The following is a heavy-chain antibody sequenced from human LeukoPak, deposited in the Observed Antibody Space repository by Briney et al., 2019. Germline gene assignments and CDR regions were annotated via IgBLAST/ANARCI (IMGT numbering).Heavy chain of an antibody. D-gene: IGHD5-18*01. CDR3: ARELTGGYSYGPFDY. Sequence: ASVKVSCKASGYTFTRYYMHWVRQAPGQGLEWMGIINPSGGSTSYAQKFQGRVTMTRDTSTSTVYMELSSLRSEDTAVYYCARELTGGYSYGPFDYWGQGTLVTVSS. V-gene: IGHV1-46*01. CDR2: INPSGGST. J-gene: IGHJ4*02. CDR1: GYTFTRYY.